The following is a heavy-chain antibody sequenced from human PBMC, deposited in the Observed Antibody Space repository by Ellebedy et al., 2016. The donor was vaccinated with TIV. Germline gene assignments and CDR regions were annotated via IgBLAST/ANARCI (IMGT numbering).Heavy chain of an antibody. CDR2: INHSGST. CDR3: ARGVPLVGMDV. J-gene: IGHJ6*02. CDR1: GGSFSGYY. Sequence: MPGGSLRLSCAVYGGSFSGYYWSWILQPPGKGLEWIGEINHSGSTNYNPSLKSRVTISVDTSKNQFSLKLSSVTAADTAVYYCARGVPLVGMDVWGQGTTVTVSS. V-gene: IGHV4-34*01. D-gene: IGHD2-2*01.